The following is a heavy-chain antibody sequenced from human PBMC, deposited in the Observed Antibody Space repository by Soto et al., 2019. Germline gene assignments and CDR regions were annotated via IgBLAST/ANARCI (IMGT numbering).Heavy chain of an antibody. CDR2: IYYSGST. CDR3: ARAYGGGAGDY. CDR1: GGSIGRYY. V-gene: IGHV4-59*01. Sequence: SETLSLTCTVSGGSIGRYYWSWIGQPPGKGLEWIGYIYYSGSTNYNPSLKSRVTISVDTSKNQFSLKLSSVTAADTAVYYCARAYGGGAGDYWGQGTLVTVSS. J-gene: IGHJ4*02. D-gene: IGHD4-17*01.